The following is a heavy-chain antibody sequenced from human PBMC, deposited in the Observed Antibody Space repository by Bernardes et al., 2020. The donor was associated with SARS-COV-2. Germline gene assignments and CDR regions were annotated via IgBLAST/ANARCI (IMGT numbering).Heavy chain of an antibody. Sequence: GESLKISCKASGYSFTTYWIGWVRQMPGKGLEWMGIIYPGDSESRYSPSFQGQVTISADKSMNTAYLQWSSLKASDTAMYYCARSDRWANNNYYSLAVWGQGTTVIVSS. CDR1: GYSFTTYW. CDR2: IYPGDSES. D-gene: IGHD1-1*01. J-gene: IGHJ6*02. V-gene: IGHV5-51*01. CDR3: ARSDRWANNNYYSLAV.